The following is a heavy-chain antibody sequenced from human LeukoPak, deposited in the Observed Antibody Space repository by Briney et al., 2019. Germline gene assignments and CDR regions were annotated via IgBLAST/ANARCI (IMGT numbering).Heavy chain of an antibody. V-gene: IGHV4-39*01. CDR1: GGSISSSSYY. CDR2: IYYSGST. CDR3: ATRITIFGVVIIGPFYFDY. Sequence: SETLSLTCSVSGGSISSSSYYWGWIRQPPGKGLEWIGSIYYSGSTYYNPSLKSRVTISVDTSKNQFSLKLSSVTAADTAVYYCATRITIFGVVIIGPFYFDYWGQGTLVTVSS. J-gene: IGHJ4*02. D-gene: IGHD3-3*01.